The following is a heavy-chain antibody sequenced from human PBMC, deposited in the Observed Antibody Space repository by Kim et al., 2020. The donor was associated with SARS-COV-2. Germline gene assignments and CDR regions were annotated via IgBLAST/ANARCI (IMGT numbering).Heavy chain of an antibody. V-gene: IGHV3-30-3*01. J-gene: IGHJ6*03. CDR1: GFTFSSYA. D-gene: IGHD6-25*01. Sequence: GGSLRLSCAASGFTFSSYAMHWVRQAPGKGLEWVAVISYDGSNKYYADSVKGRFTISRDNSKNTLYLQMNSLRDEDTAVYYCARDRLQHHYYYYYYMDV. CDR2: ISYDGSNK. CDR3: ARDRLQHHYYYYYYMDV.